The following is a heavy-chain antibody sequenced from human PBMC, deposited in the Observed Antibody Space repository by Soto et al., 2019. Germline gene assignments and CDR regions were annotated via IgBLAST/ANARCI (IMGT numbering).Heavy chain of an antibody. V-gene: IGHV1-58*01. CDR3: AAEQLCMGATYDAFVI. CDR2: IVVGSGNT. CDR1: GFTFTSSA. D-gene: IGHD1-26*01. Sequence: SVKVSCKASGFTFTSSAVQWVRQARGQRHEWIGWIVVGSGNTNYAQKFQERVTITRDMSTSTAYMELSSLRSEDTAVYYCAAEQLCMGATYDAFVIWGQGTMVTVSS. J-gene: IGHJ3*02.